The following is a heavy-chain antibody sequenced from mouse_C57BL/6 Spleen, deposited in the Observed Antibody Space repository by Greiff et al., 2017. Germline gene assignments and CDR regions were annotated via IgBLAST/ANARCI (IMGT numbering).Heavy chain of an antibody. CDR1: GFTFSSYA. CDR2: ISDGGSYT. J-gene: IGHJ3*01. V-gene: IGHV5-4*01. D-gene: IGHD2-1*01. CDR3: ARGGCNYLGCAY. Sequence: EVQLVESGGGLVKPGGSLKLSCAASGFTFSSYAMSWVRQTPEKRLEWVATISDGGSYTYYPANVKGRFTISRDNAKNNLYLQMSHLKSEDTAMXYCARGGCNYLGCAYGGQGTVVTVCA.